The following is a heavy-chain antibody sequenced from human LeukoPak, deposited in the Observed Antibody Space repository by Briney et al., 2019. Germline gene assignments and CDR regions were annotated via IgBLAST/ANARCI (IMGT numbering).Heavy chain of an antibody. CDR1: GGSFSGYY. CDR3: ARAYYDFWSGYYYDNWFDP. D-gene: IGHD3-3*01. J-gene: IGHJ5*02. CDR2: INHSGST. Sequence: SETLSLTCAVYGGSFSGYYWSWIRQPPGKGLEWIGEINHSGSTYYNPSLKSRVTISVDTSKNQFSLKLSSVTAADTAVYYCARAYYDFWSGYYYDNWFDPWGQGTLVTVSS. V-gene: IGHV4-34*09.